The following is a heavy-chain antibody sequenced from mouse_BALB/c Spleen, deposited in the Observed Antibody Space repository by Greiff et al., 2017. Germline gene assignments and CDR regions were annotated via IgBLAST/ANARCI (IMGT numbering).Heavy chain of an antibody. D-gene: IGHD6-1*01. CDR2: ISSGGST. CDR3: ARGVGHDYFDY. V-gene: IGHV5-6-5*01. J-gene: IGHJ2*01. Sequence: DVKLVESGGGLVKPGGSLKLSCAASGFTFSSYAMSWVRQTPEKRLEWVASISSGGSTYYPDSVKGRFTISRDNARNILYLQMSSLRSEDTAMYYCARGVGHDYFDYWGQGTTLTVSS. CDR1: GFTFSSYA.